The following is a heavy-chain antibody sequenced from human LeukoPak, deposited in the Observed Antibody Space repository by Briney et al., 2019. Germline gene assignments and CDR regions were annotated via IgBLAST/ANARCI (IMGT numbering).Heavy chain of an antibody. J-gene: IGHJ4*02. CDR1: GFTFSSYW. CDR3: ARGYYGSSFGY. V-gene: IGHV3-74*01. D-gene: IGHD3-10*01. Sequence: GGSLRLSCGASGFTFSSYWMRWVRQAPGKGLVWVSRISPDGSSTSYADSVKGRFTISRDNAKNTLDLQMNSLRAEDAAVYYCARGYYGSSFGYWGQGTLVTVSS. CDR2: ISPDGSST.